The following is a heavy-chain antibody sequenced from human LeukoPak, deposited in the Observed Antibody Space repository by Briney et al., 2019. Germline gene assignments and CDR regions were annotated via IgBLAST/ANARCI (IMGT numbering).Heavy chain of an antibody. Sequence: ASVKVSCKASGYTFTGCYMFWVRQAPGQGLEWMGWINPNGGGTNYAQKFQGRVTMTRDTSISTAYMELSRLTSDDTAVYYCARWVGYSNWFDPWGQGTLVSVSS. V-gene: IGHV1-2*02. CDR2: INPNGGGT. CDR3: ARWVGYSNWFDP. D-gene: IGHD2-15*01. J-gene: IGHJ5*02. CDR1: GYTFTGCY.